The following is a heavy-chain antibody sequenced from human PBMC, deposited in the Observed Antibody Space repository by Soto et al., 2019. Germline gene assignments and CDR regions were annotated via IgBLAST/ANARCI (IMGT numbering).Heavy chain of an antibody. Sequence: QVQLVQSGAEVKKPGSSVKVSCKASGGTFSSYTISWVRQAPGQGLEWMGRIIPIPGIANYAQKFQGRVTITADKSTSTAYMELSSLRSEDTAVYYCAGGIAVAVYWFDPWGQGTLVTVSS. D-gene: IGHD6-19*01. CDR1: GGTFSSYT. CDR3: AGGIAVAVYWFDP. CDR2: IIPIPGIA. V-gene: IGHV1-69*02. J-gene: IGHJ5*02.